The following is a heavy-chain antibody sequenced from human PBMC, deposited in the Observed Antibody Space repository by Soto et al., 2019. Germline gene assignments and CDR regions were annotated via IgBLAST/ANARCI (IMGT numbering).Heavy chain of an antibody. V-gene: IGHV4-59*01. CDR2: IYYSGGT. CDR1: GGSISNYY. D-gene: IGHD4-17*01. Sequence: QVQLQESGPGLVKPSETLSLTCTVSGGSISNYYWTWIRQPPGKGLEWIGYIYYSGGTNYNPSLKSRLTISVDTSKNHFALKLSSVTAADTAVYYCAKLPWAASGGIFDPWGPGTLVTVSS. J-gene: IGHJ5*02. CDR3: AKLPWAASGGIFDP.